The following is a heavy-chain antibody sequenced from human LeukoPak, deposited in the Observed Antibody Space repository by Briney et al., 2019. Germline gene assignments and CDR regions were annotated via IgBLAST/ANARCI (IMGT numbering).Heavy chain of an antibody. V-gene: IGHV4-61*02. D-gene: IGHD6-13*01. CDR2: IYTSGST. Sequence: PSQTLSLTSTVSGGSISSGSYYWSWIRQPAGKGLEWIGRIYTSGSTNYNPSLKSRVTISVDTSKNQFSLKLSSVTAADTAVYYCARGVAAAGTIWFDPWGHGTLVTVSS. CDR3: ARGVAAAGTIWFDP. J-gene: IGHJ5*02. CDR1: GGSISSGSYY.